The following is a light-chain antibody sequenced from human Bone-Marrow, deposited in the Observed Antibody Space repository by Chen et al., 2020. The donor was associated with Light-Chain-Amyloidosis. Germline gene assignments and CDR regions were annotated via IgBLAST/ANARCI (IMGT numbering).Light chain of an antibody. CDR2: DDS. V-gene: IGLV3-21*02. Sequence: SYVLTQPPSVSVAPGQTATIACGGNNIGSTSVHWYQQTPGQAPLLVVYDDSDRPSGIPERFSGANSGNTATLTISRVEAGDEADYYCQVWDRSSDRPVFGGGTKLTVL. CDR1: NIGSTS. CDR3: QVWDRSSDRPV. J-gene: IGLJ3*02.